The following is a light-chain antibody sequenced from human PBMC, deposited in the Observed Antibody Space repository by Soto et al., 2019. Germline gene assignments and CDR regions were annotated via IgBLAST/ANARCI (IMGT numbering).Light chain of an antibody. Sequence: LTQPASVSGSPGQSITISCTGTSSDVGSYNLVSWYQQHPGKAPKLMIYEGSKRPSGVSNRFSGSKSGNTASLTISGLQAEDEADYYCCSYAGSSTFEVFGTGTKVTVL. CDR3: CSYAGSSTFEV. CDR2: EGS. CDR1: SSDVGSYNL. V-gene: IGLV2-23*03. J-gene: IGLJ1*01.